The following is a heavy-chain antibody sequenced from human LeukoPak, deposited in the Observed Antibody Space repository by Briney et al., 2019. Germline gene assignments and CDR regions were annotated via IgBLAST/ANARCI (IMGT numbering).Heavy chain of an antibody. D-gene: IGHD3-22*01. V-gene: IGHV4-59*12. J-gene: IGHJ4*02. CDR1: GGSISSYY. CDR3: ARERRYYDSLGLDY. CDR2: IYYSGST. Sequence: PSETLSLTCTVSGGSISSYYWSWIRQPPGKGLEWIGYIYYSGSTNYNPSLKSRVTISVDTSKNQFSLKLSSVTAADTAVYYCARERRYYDSLGLDYWGQGTLVTVSS.